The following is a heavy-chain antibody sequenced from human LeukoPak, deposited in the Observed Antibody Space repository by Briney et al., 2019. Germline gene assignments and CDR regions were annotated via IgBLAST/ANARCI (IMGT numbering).Heavy chain of an antibody. D-gene: IGHD4-11*01. CDR3: ATSPATDYLNWFDP. Sequence: PSETLSLTCTVSGGSISSYYWSWIRQPAGKGLEWIGRIYTSGSTNYNPSLKSRVTMSVDTSKNQFSLKLSSVTAADTAVYYCATSPATDYLNWFDPWGQGTLVTVSS. V-gene: IGHV4-4*07. CDR1: GGSISSYY. CDR2: IYTSGST. J-gene: IGHJ5*02.